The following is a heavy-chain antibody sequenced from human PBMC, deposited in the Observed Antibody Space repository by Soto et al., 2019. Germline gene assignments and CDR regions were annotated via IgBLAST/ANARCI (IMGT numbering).Heavy chain of an antibody. Sequence: QVQLVQSGAEVKKPGASVKVSCKASGYTFTSYGISWVRQAPGQGLEWMGWINAYNGKTKYAQKPKGRVTMTTDTSTSTAYMELRSLRSDDTAVYYCARDQAMAQFDYWGQGTLVTVSS. V-gene: IGHV1-18*01. J-gene: IGHJ4*02. CDR2: INAYNGKT. CDR3: ARDQAMAQFDY. D-gene: IGHD5-18*01. CDR1: GYTFTSYG.